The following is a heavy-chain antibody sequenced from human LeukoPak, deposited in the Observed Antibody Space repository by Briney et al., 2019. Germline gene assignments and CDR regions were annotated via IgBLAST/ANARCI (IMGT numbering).Heavy chain of an antibody. CDR1: GGSISSGGYS. CDR3: ARVGCSSTSCYYGRDV. V-gene: IGHV4-30-2*01. J-gene: IGHJ6*04. D-gene: IGHD2-2*01. CDR2: IYHSGST. Sequence: SQTLSLTCAVSGGSISSGGYSWSWTRQPPGKGLEWIGYIYHSGSTYYNPSLKSRVTISVDRSKNQFSLKLSSVTATDTAVYYCARVGCSSTSCYYGRDVGAEGTTVTVPS.